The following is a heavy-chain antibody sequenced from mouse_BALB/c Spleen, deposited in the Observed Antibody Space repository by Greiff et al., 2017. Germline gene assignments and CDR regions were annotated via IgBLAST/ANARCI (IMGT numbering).Heavy chain of an antibody. J-gene: IGHJ4*01. CDR1: GFSLTGYG. V-gene: IGHV2-6-7*01. Sequence: QVQLQQSGPGLVAPSQSLSITCTVSGFSLTGYGVNWVRQPPGKGLEWLGMIWGDGSTDYNSALKSRLSISKDNSKSQVFLKMNSLQTDDTARYYCARGITTATNAMDYWGQGTSVTVSS. CDR3: ARGITTATNAMDY. D-gene: IGHD1-2*01. CDR2: IWGDGST.